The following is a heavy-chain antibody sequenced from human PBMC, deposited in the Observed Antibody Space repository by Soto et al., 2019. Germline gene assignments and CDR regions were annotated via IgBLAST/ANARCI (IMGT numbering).Heavy chain of an antibody. D-gene: IGHD1-7*01. CDR2: IYYSGST. CDR3: VRNYGHAFDI. Sequence: QVQLQESGPGLVKPSETLSLTCIVSAGGSIRSYYWSWIRQPPGKGLEWIGYIYYSGSTNYNPSLKSRVTISVDTSKNQFSLKLSSVTAADTAVYYCVRNYGHAFDIWGQGTMVTVSS. V-gene: IGHV4-59*01. J-gene: IGHJ3*02. CDR1: AGGSIRSYY.